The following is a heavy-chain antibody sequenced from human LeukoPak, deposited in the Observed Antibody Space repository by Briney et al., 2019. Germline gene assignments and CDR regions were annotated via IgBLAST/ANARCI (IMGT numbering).Heavy chain of an antibody. J-gene: IGHJ4*02. CDR2: IKQDGSEK. Sequence: PGGSLRLSCAASGFTFSSYWMSWVRQAPGKGLEWVANIKQDGSEKYYVDSVNGRFTIPRDNAKNSLYLQMNSLRAEDTAVYYCARDFRGTTVAYYWRQGTLVTVSS. CDR1: GFTFSSYW. V-gene: IGHV3-7*01. CDR3: ARDFRGTTVAYY. D-gene: IGHD4-23*01.